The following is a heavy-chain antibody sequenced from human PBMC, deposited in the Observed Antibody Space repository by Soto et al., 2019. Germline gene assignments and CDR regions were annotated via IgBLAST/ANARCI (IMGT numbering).Heavy chain of an antibody. CDR2: ISAYNGNT. V-gene: IGHV1-18*01. Sequence: ASVKVSCKASGYTFTSYGISWVRQAPGQGLEWMGWISAYNGNTNYAQKLQGRVTMTTDTSTSTAYMELRSLRSDDTAVYYCARDGYCSSTSYPFYYGMDVWGQGPRSPSP. CDR1: GYTFTSYG. D-gene: IGHD2-2*03. CDR3: ARDGYCSSTSYPFYYGMDV. J-gene: IGHJ6*02.